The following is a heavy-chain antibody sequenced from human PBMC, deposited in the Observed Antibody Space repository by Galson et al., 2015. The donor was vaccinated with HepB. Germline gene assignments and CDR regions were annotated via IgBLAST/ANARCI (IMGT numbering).Heavy chain of an antibody. V-gene: IGHV5-10-1*01. CDR3: ARTSSAYDYVDS. J-gene: IGHJ4*02. CDR1: GYSFSNYW. D-gene: IGHD5-12*01. Sequence: QSGAEVKKPGESLWISCKGSGYSFSNYWITWVRQVTGKGLVWAGRIDPTDPYTNYSPSFRGHVTSSTDKSISTAYLQWSSLKASDTAIFYCARTSSAYDYVDSWGQGTLVTVSS. CDR2: IDPTDPYT.